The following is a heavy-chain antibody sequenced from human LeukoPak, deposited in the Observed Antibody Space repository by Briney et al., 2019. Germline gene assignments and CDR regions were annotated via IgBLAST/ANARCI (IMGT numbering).Heavy chain of an antibody. CDR2: ISSSGSTI. D-gene: IGHD6-13*01. CDR3: ARVSSQQLK. V-gene: IGHV3-11*01. Sequence: GGSLRLSCAASGFTFSDYYMSWIRQAPGKGLEWISYISSSGSTIFQADSMKGRFTISRDNAKNSLYLQMNNLRVEDTAVYYCARVSSQQLKWGQGTLVTVSS. J-gene: IGHJ4*02. CDR1: GFTFSDYY.